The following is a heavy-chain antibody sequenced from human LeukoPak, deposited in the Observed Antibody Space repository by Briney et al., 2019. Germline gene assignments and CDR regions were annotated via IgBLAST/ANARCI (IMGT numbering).Heavy chain of an antibody. J-gene: IGHJ4*02. CDR2: INPNSGGT. V-gene: IGHV1-2*02. Sequence: ASVKVSCKASGYTFTGYYMHWVRQAPGQGLEWMGWINPNSGGTNYAQKFQGRVTMTRDTSISTAYMELSRLRSDDTAVYYCATLAPTRYSSGWYLSRFDCWGQGTLVTVSS. CDR1: GYTFTGYY. D-gene: IGHD6-19*01. CDR3: ATLAPTRYSSGWYLSRFDC.